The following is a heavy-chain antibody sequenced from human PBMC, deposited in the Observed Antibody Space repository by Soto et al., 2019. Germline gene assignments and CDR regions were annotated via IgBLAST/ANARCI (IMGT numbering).Heavy chain of an antibody. CDR2: ISSSSSTI. CDR1: GFTFSSYS. V-gene: IGHV3-48*02. Sequence: EVQLVESGGGLVQPGGSLRLSCAASGFTFSSYSMNWVRQAPGKGLEWVSYISSSSSTIYYADSVKGRFTISRDNAKNSLYLQMNSLRDEDTAVYYCASQIPESGVVVPAADRGDAFDIWGQGTMVTVSS. D-gene: IGHD2-2*01. J-gene: IGHJ3*02. CDR3: ASQIPESGVVVPAADRGDAFDI.